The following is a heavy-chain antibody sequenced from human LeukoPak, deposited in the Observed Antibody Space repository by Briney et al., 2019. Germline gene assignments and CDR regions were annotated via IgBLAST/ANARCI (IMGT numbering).Heavy chain of an antibody. V-gene: IGHV3-21*01. CDR2: IDSSSRFI. Sequence: GGSLRLSCAASGLTLRNYKLNWVRQAPGKGLEWVSSIDSSSRFIYYADSVKGRFTISRDNAKNSLRLQMNSLRAEDTAVYYCARDSDAWSNWFDTWGQGTLVTVSS. J-gene: IGHJ5*02. CDR3: ARDSDAWSNWFDT. CDR1: GLTLRNYK. D-gene: IGHD1-26*01.